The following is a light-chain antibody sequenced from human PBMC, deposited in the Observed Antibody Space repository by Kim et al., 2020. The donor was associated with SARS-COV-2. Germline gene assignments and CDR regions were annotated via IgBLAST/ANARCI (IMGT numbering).Light chain of an antibody. J-gene: IGLJ2*01. CDR3: NSRDSSGNDVV. V-gene: IGLV3-19*01. CDR2: GKN. CDR1: SLRSYY. Sequence: SSELTQDPAVSVALGQTVRITCQGDSLRSYYASWYQQKPGQAAVLVIYGKNNRPSGIPDRFSGSSSGNTASLSITGAQAEDEAAYYCNSRDSSGNDVVFGGGTQLTV.